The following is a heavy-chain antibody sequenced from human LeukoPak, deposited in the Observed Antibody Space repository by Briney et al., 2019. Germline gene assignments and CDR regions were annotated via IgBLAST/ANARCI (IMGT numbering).Heavy chain of an antibody. CDR2: IYYSGST. J-gene: IGHJ4*02. V-gene: IGHV4-39*07. CDR3: ARDPGREWSLI. Sequence: SETLSLTCTVSGGSISSGYYYWRWLRQPAGKGLEWIGRIYYSGSTYYNPSLKSRVTISVDTSKNHFSLKLSSVTAADSAVYYCARDPGREWSLIWGQGTLVTVSS. CDR1: GGSISSGYYY. D-gene: IGHD3-3*01.